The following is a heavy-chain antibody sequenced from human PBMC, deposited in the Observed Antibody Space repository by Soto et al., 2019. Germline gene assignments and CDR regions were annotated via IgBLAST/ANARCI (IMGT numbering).Heavy chain of an antibody. D-gene: IGHD1-26*01. CDR2: INPNSGGT. CDR1: GYTFTGYY. CDR3: ARSSGSYYGEYYYGMDV. Sequence: ASVKVSCKASGYTFTGYYMHWVRQAPGQGLEWMGWINPNSGGTNYAQKFQGWVTMTRDTSISTAYMELSRLRSDDTAVYYCARSSGSYYGEYYYGMDVWGKGTTVTVSS. J-gene: IGHJ6*04. V-gene: IGHV1-2*04.